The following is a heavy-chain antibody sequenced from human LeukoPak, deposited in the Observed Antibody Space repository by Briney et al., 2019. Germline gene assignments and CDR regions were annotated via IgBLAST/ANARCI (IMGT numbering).Heavy chain of an antibody. J-gene: IGHJ1*01. D-gene: IGHD1-14*01. CDR1: GFAFSEYY. Sequence: PGGSLRLSCAASGFAFSEYYMSWIRQAPGRGLEWVAKISSSGSTIYYADSVKGRFTISRDNAKNTLYLQMNILRAEDTAVYYCARGPGSRKCLQYCGQGTLVTVSS. CDR2: ISSSGSTI. CDR3: ARGPGSRKCLQY. V-gene: IGHV3-11*04.